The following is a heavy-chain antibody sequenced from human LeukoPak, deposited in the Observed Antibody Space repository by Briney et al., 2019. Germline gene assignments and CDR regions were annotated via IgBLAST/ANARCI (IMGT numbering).Heavy chain of an antibody. CDR1: GFTFSSYS. Sequence: GGSLRLSCAASGFTFSSYSMNWVRQAPGKGLEWVSSISSSSSYTYYADSVKGRFTISRDNAKNSLYLQMNSLRAEDTAVYYCARDLIAVAGTNWCDPWGQGTLVTVSS. V-gene: IGHV3-21*01. CDR3: ARDLIAVAGTNWCDP. D-gene: IGHD6-19*01. J-gene: IGHJ5*02. CDR2: ISSSSSYT.